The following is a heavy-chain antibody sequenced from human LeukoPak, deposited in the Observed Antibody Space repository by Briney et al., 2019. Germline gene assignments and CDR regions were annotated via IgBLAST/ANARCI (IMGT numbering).Heavy chain of an antibody. D-gene: IGHD4-11*01. CDR3: ARDQGTVRYYYYYYGMDV. CDR2: IIPIFGTA. CDR1: GGTFSSYA. V-gene: IGHV1-69*13. J-gene: IGHJ6*02. Sequence: ASVKVSCKASGGTFSSYAISWVRQAPGQGLEWMGGIIPIFGTANYAQKFQGRVTITADESTSTAYMELSSLRSEDTAVYYCARDQGTVRYYYYYYGMDVWGQGTTVTVSS.